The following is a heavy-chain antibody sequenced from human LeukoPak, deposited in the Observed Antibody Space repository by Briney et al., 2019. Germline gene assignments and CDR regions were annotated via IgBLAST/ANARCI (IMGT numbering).Heavy chain of an antibody. CDR3: GKETGIILVRGAVDY. Sequence: GVSLRLSCAASGFAFSSYAMSWVRQAPGKGLEWVSVTSGSGGNPYYADSVKGRFTISRDNSKNTVYLHMNSLRAEDTALYYCGKETGIILVRGAVDYWGQGTLVTVS. V-gene: IGHV3-23*01. D-gene: IGHD3-10*01. J-gene: IGHJ4*02. CDR1: GFAFSSYA. CDR2: TSGSGGNP.